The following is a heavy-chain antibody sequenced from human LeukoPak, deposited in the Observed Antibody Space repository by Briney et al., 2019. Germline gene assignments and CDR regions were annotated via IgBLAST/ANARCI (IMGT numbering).Heavy chain of an antibody. CDR3: AKQPHDCHFWSGYYPFDY. CDR1: GFTFSSYA. Sequence: PGGSLRLSRAASGFTFSSYAMSWVRQAPGKGLEWVSAISGSGGSTYYADSVKGRFTISRDNSKNTLYLQMNSLRAEDTAVYYCAKQPHDCHFWSGYYPFDYWGQGTLVTVSS. J-gene: IGHJ4*02. CDR2: ISGSGGST. V-gene: IGHV3-23*01. D-gene: IGHD3-3*02.